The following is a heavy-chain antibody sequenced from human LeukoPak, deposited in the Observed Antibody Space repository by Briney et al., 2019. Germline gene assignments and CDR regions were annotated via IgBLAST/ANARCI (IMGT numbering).Heavy chain of an antibody. CDR3: AKVERYFASVSADY. CDR1: GFTFSSYA. Sequence: PGGSLRLSCAASGFTFSSYAVTWVRQAPGKGLEWVSAISGSGGSTYYADSVKGRFTISRDNSKNTLYLQMNSLRAEDTAVYYCAKVERYFASVSADYWGQGTLVTVSS. J-gene: IGHJ4*02. D-gene: IGHD3-9*01. CDR2: ISGSGGST. V-gene: IGHV3-23*01.